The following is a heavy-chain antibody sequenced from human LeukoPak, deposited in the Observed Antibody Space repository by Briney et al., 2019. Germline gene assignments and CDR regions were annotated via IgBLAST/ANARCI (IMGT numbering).Heavy chain of an antibody. CDR1: GFTFSNYW. Sequence: GGSLRLSCAASGFTFSNYWMSWVRQAPGKGLEWVANIRQDGSEKYYVDSMRGRFTISRDNAKNSLYLQMSSLRAEDTAVYYCAREWVTSPDDAFDIWGQGTMVTVSS. D-gene: IGHD4-17*01. CDR3: AREWVTSPDDAFDI. J-gene: IGHJ3*02. CDR2: IRQDGSEK. V-gene: IGHV3-7*01.